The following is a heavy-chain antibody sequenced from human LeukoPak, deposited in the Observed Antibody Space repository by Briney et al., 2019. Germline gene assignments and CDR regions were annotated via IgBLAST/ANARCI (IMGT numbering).Heavy chain of an antibody. CDR3: ATVLGPTDTILAAFDI. D-gene: IGHD3-3*01. CDR1: GYTLTELS. Sequence: VASVKVSCKVSGYTLTELSMHWVRQAPGKGLEWMGGFDPEDGETIYAQKFQGRVTMTEDTSTDTAYMELSSLRSEDTAVYYCATVLGPTDTILAAFDIWGQGTMVTVSS. J-gene: IGHJ3*02. CDR2: FDPEDGET. V-gene: IGHV1-24*01.